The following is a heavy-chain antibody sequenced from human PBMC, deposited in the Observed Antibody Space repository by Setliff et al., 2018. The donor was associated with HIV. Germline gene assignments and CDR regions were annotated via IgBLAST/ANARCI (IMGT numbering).Heavy chain of an antibody. D-gene: IGHD3-9*01. CDR2: IKSKSDGGTT. CDR3: VGHYYDPLTGYYVWFFDV. CDR1: GFIFTNAW. Sequence: GGSLRLSCETSGFIFTNAWMSWVRQSPRKGLEWLARIKSKSDGGTTSYAAPVKDRFTISRDDSGNTLYLQMNSMKSDDTATYYCVGHYYDPLTGYYVWFFDVWGRGTLVTVSS. V-gene: IGHV3-15*05. J-gene: IGHJ2*01.